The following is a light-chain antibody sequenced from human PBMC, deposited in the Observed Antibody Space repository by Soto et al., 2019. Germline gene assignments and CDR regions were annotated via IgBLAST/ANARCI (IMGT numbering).Light chain of an antibody. CDR3: SSSTSSSTLV. CDR2: DVS. J-gene: IGLJ1*01. V-gene: IGLV2-14*01. Sequence: QSALTQPGSVSGSPGQSIAISCTGTSSDVGAYNYVSWYQQHPGKAPKLMIFDVSNRPSGVSNRFSGSKSGNTASLTISGLQAEDEADYYCSSSTSSSTLVFGTGTKVTVL. CDR1: SSDVGAYNY.